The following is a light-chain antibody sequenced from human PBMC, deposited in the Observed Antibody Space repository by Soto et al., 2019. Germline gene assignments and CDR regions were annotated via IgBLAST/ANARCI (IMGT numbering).Light chain of an antibody. V-gene: IGKV3-15*01. CDR2: GAS. Sequence: EIVMTQSPATLSVSPGERATLSCRASQSVTSNLAWYQQKSGQAPRLLIYGASTRATGIPARFSGSGSGTEFTLTISSLQSEDFAVYYCQQYNNWPPPWTFGQGTKVEIK. CDR3: QQYNNWPPPWT. J-gene: IGKJ1*01. CDR1: QSVTSN.